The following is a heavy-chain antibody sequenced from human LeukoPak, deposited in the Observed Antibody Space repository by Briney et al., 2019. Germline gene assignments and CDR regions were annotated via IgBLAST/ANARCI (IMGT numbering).Heavy chain of an antibody. D-gene: IGHD4-11*01. J-gene: IGHJ4*02. V-gene: IGHV3-7*01. CDR1: GFTFSSYW. Sequence: GGSLRLSCAASGFTFSSYWMSWVRQAPGKGLEWVANIKQDGSEKYYVDSVKGRFTISRDNAKNSLYLQMNSLRAEDTAVYYCARDTLGTTYSFDYWGQGTLVTVSS. CDR3: ARDTLGTTYSFDY. CDR2: IKQDGSEK.